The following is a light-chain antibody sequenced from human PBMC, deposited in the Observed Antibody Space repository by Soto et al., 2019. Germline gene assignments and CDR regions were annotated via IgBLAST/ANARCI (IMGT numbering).Light chain of an antibody. V-gene: IGLV2-14*01. CDR2: EVT. J-gene: IGLJ1*01. CDR3: SSKRASSTIFV. Sequence: QSALTQPASVSGSPGQSITISCTGTSSDVGAYNYVSWYQHHPGKVPKLLIYEVTNRPSGVSDRFSGSKSGNTASLTISGLQAEEEADYYCSSKRASSTIFVFARGIKGTV. CDR1: SSDVGAYNY.